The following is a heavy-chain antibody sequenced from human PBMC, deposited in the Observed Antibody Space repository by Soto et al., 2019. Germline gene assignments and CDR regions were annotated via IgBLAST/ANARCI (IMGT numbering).Heavy chain of an antibody. CDR1: GGSISSGGYY. D-gene: IGHD3-22*01. J-gene: IGHJ3*02. CDR2: IYYSGST. Sequence: PSETLSLTCTVSGGSISSGGYYWSWIRQHPGKGLEWIGYIYYSGSTYYNPSLKSRVTISVDTSKNQFSLKLSSVTAADTAVYYCARVRNYYDSSGYYYGAFDIWGQGTMVTVSS. CDR3: ARVRNYYDSSGYYYGAFDI. V-gene: IGHV4-31*03.